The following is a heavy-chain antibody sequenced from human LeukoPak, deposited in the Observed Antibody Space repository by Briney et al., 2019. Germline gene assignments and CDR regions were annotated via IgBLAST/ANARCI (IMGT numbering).Heavy chain of an antibody. CDR1: GFTFSSYA. Sequence: GGSLRLPCAASGFTFSSYAMHWVRQAPGKGLEYVSAISSNGGSTYYANSVKGRFTISRDNSKNTLYLQMGSLRAEDMAVYYCARGSYDFWSGYPWYFDLWGRGTLVTVSS. D-gene: IGHD3-3*01. V-gene: IGHV3-64*01. CDR3: ARGSYDFWSGYPWYFDL. J-gene: IGHJ2*01. CDR2: ISSNGGST.